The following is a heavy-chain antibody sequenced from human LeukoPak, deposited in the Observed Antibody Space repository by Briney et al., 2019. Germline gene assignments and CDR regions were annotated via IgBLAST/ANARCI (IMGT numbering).Heavy chain of an antibody. CDR2: IYYSGST. CDR3: ARSYLDDSSSWYYYYYYMDV. D-gene: IGHD6-13*01. J-gene: IGHJ6*03. Sequence: PSETLSLTCTVSGGSISSSSYYWGWIRQPPGKGLEWIGSIYYSGSTYYNPSLKSRVTISVDTSKNQFSLKLSSVTAADTAVYYCARSYLDDSSSWYYYYYYMDVWGKGTTVTVSS. CDR1: GGSISSSSYY. V-gene: IGHV4-39*07.